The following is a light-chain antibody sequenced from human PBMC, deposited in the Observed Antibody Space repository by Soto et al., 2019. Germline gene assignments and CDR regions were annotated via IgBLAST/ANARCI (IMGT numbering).Light chain of an antibody. V-gene: IGLV1-51*01. J-gene: IGLJ3*02. CDR2: DNN. Sequence: QSALTQPASVSGSPGQSITIPCTGTSSDVESYDLVSWYQQHPGTAPKFLIYDNNKRPSGIPDRFSGSKFGTSATLDIIGLQTGDEADYYCGTWDSRLRVGVFGGGTKLTVL. CDR1: SSDVESYDL. CDR3: GTWDSRLRVGV.